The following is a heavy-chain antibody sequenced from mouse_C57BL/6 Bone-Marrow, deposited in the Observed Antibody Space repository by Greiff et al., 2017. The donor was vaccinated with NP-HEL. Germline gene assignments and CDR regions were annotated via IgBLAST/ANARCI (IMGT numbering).Heavy chain of an antibody. J-gene: IGHJ3*01. CDR2: IYPGDGDT. CDR3: ARGAY. CDR1: GYAFSNYW. V-gene: IGHV1-80*01. Sequence: QVQLQQSGAELVKPGASVKISCKTSGYAFSNYWMNWVKQRPGTGLEWIGQIYPGDGDTNYNGKFKDKATLTADKSSSTAYVQLSRLTSEDSAVYFCARGAYWGQGTLVTVSA.